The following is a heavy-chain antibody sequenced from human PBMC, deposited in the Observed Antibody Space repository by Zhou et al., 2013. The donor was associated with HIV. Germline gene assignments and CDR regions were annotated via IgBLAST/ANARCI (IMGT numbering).Heavy chain of an antibody. CDR3: ARCYYDSSGCDY. CDR1: GYTLADIS. D-gene: IGHD3-22*01. V-gene: IGHV1-24*01. J-gene: IGHJ4*02. CDR2: LHPETGET. Sequence: QVHLVQSGTEVEKPGSSVMVSCRVSGYTLADISIHWVRQGPGETLEWVGRLHPETGETLSSQSFQGRVAMTQDTSSDTSYMLLSGLTSDDTAVYYCARCYYDSSGCDYWGQGTLVTVSS.